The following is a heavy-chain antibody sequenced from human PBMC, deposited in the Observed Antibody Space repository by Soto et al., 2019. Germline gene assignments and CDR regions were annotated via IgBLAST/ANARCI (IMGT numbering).Heavy chain of an antibody. CDR1: GGSISSGDYY. CDR3: ARQAEGYGDDFDY. CDR2: IYYSGST. J-gene: IGHJ4*02. Sequence: QVQLQESGPGLVKPSQTLSLTCTVSGGSISSGDYYWSWIREPPGKGLEWIGYIYYSGSTYYNPSLKSRVTISVDTSKNQFSLKLSSVTAADTAVYYCARQAEGYGDDFDYWGQGTLVTVSS. D-gene: IGHD4-17*01. V-gene: IGHV4-30-4*01.